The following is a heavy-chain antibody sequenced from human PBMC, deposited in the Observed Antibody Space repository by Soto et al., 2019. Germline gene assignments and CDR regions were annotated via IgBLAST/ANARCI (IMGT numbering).Heavy chain of an antibody. CDR1: GDSLDYYY. V-gene: IGHV4-59*01. D-gene: IGHD2-2*01. J-gene: IGHJ6*02. Sequence: PSETLSLTCTVSGDSLDYYYWSWIRQPPGKGLEWIGDVSDSGRTNYNPSLRSRVTISVDTSKNQFSLKLNSVTAADTAVYYCARDSTTWFPYYGIDVWGQGTTVT. CDR2: VSDSGRT. CDR3: ARDSTTWFPYYGIDV.